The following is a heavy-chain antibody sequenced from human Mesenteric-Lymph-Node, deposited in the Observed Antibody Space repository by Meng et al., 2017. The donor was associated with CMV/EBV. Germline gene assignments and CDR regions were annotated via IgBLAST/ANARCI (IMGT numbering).Heavy chain of an antibody. CDR2: IYSGGSTT. V-gene: IGHV3-23*03. D-gene: IGHD4-11*01. J-gene: IGHJ6*02. Sequence: GESLKISCTASGFTFSSHGMHWVRQAPGKGLEWVSVIYSGGSTTYYEDSVKGRFTISRDDSRNTLYLQMNSLRAEDTAVYYCAKDYSNSPYYYYGMDVWGQGTTVTVSS. CDR1: GFTFSSHG. CDR3: AKDYSNSPYYYYGMDV.